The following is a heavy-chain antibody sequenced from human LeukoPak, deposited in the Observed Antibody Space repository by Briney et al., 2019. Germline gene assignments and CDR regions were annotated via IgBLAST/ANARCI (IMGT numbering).Heavy chain of an antibody. D-gene: IGHD2-2*01. J-gene: IGHJ6*03. CDR2: INPNSGGT. CDR1: GYTFTGYY. Sequence: GASVKVSCKASGYTFTGYYMHWVRQAPGQGLEWMGWINPNSGGTNYAQKFQGRVTMTRDTSISTAYMELSRLRPDDTAVYYCARAGYCSSTSCPNYYYYYYMDVWGKGTTVTVSS. CDR3: ARAGYCSSTSCPNYYYYYYMDV. V-gene: IGHV1-2*02.